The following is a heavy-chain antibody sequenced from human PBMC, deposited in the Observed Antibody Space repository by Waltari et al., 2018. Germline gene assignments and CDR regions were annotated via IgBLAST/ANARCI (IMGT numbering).Heavy chain of an antibody. Sequence: QVQLQESGPGLVKPSETLSLTCTVSGGSISSYYWSWIRQPPGKGLEWIGYIYYSGSTNYNPSLKSRVTISVDTSKNQFSLKLSSVTAADPAVYYCASSPGVSSSWATYYYYMDVWRKGTTVTVSS. CDR3: ASSPGVSSSWATYYYYMDV. J-gene: IGHJ6*03. CDR2: IYYSGST. D-gene: IGHD6-13*01. CDR1: GGSISSYY. V-gene: IGHV4-59*01.